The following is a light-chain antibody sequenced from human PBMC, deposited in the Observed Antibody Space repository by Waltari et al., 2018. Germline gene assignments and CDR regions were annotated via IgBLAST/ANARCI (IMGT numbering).Light chain of an antibody. V-gene: IGKV3-20*01. CDR2: GAS. CDR3: QKYGSSPPLT. CDR1: QSVSSIY. Sequence: EIVLTQSPGTLSLSPGERATLSCRASQSVSSIYLAWYQQKPGQAPSLLIYGASSMATGIPDRFSGSGSGTDFTLTINRLEPEDSAVYYCQKYGSSPPLTFGGGTKVEIK. J-gene: IGKJ4*01.